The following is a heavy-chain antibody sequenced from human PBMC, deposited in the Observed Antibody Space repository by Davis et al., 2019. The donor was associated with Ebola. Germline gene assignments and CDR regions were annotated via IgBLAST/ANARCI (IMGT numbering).Heavy chain of an antibody. CDR3: ARDGYQLLHYYYYYGMDV. V-gene: IGHV1-46*01. J-gene: IGHJ6*02. CDR1: GYTFTSYY. CDR2: INPSGGST. D-gene: IGHD2-2*01. Sequence: ASVKVSCMASGYTFTSYYMHWVRQAPGQGLEWMGIINPSGGSTSYAQKFQGRVTMTRDTSTSTVYMELSSLRSEDTAVYYCARDGYQLLHYYYYYGMDVWGQGTTVTVSS.